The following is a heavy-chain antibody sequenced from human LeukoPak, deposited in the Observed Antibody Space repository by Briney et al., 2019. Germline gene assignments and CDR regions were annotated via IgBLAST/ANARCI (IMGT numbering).Heavy chain of an antibody. J-gene: IGHJ4*02. Sequence: PSETLSLTCTVSGGSISSGDYYWSWIRQPPGKGLEWIGYIYYSGSTYYNPSLKSRVTISVDTSKNQFSLKLSSVTAADTAVYYCASRYYYDSSGYYIWNYWGQGTLVTVSS. V-gene: IGHV4-30-4*01. D-gene: IGHD3-22*01. CDR3: ASRYYYDSSGYYIWNY. CDR1: GGSISSGDYY. CDR2: IYYSGST.